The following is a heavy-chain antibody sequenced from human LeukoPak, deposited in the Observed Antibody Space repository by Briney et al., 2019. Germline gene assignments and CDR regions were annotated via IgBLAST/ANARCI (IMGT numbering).Heavy chain of an antibody. V-gene: IGHV3-30*02. Sequence: GGSLRLSCAASGFTFSSYGMHWVRQAPGKGLEGVAFIRYEGSNKYYADSGKGRFTISRDNSKNTLYLQMNSLRAEDTAVYYCANSEIQQIDYWGQGTLVTVSS. J-gene: IGHJ4*02. CDR3: ANSEIQQIDY. D-gene: IGHD1-14*01. CDR1: GFTFSSYG. CDR2: IRYEGSNK.